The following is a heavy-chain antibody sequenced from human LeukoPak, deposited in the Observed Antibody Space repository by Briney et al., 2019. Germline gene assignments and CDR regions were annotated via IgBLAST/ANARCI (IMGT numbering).Heavy chain of an antibody. CDR1: GYTLTELS. Sequence: ASVKVSCKVSGYTLTELSMHWVRQAPGKGLEWMGGFDPEDGETIYAQKFQGRVTMTEDTSTDTAYMELSSLRSEDTAVYYCATYLVGGYQLLGDAFDIWGQGTMVAVSS. CDR2: FDPEDGET. CDR3: ATYLVGGYQLLGDAFDI. D-gene: IGHD2-2*01. V-gene: IGHV1-24*01. J-gene: IGHJ3*02.